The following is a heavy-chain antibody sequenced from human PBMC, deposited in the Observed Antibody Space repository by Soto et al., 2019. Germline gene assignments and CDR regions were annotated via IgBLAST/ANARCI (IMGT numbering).Heavy chain of an antibody. Sequence: GGSLRLSCAASGFSVSYYEMNWVRQAPGKGLEWVSYINSGGSITYYADSAKGRFTISRDNAKNTLYLQMNSLRREDTAVYYCARDLRHSRLHCMDVWGQGNTVTVSS. V-gene: IGHV3-48*03. D-gene: IGHD2-15*01. J-gene: IGHJ6*02. CDR1: GFSVSYYE. CDR2: INSGGSIT. CDR3: ARDLRHSRLHCMDV.